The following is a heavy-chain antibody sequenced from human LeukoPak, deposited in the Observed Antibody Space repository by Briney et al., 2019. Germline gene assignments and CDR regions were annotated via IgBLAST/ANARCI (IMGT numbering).Heavy chain of an antibody. J-gene: IGHJ4*02. CDR1: GFTFSNYW. CDR3: ARGYSYVYDSYFDY. D-gene: IGHD5-18*01. V-gene: IGHV3-7*03. CDR2: IKQDGSEK. Sequence: GGSLRLSCAASGFTFSNYWMSWVRQAPGKGLEWVANIKQDGSEKYYVDSVKGRFTISRDNAKNSLYLHMNSLRAEDTAVYYCARGYSYVYDSYFDYWGQGTLVTVSS.